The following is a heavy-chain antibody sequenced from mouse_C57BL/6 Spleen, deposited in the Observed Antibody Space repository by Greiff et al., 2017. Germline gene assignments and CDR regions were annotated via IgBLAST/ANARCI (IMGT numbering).Heavy chain of an antibody. J-gene: IGHJ2*01. V-gene: IGHV1-15*01. Sequence: QVQLKQSGAELVRPGASVTLSCKASGYTFTDYEMHWVKQTPVHGLEWIGAIDPETGGTAYNQKFKGKAILTADKSSSTAYMERRSLTSEDSAVYYCTRLRQLRPHFDYWGQGTTLTVSS. CDR1: GYTFTDYE. D-gene: IGHD3-2*02. CDR3: TRLRQLRPHFDY. CDR2: IDPETGGT.